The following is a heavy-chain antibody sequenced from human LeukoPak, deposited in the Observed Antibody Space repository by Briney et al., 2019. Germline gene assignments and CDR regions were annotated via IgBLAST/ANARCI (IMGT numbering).Heavy chain of an antibody. D-gene: IGHD5-18*01. V-gene: IGHV4-34*01. CDR3: ARVGYSYVINDWSRTGLGAYPTKYYYHMDV. J-gene: IGHJ6*03. CDR1: GGSFSGYY. Sequence: SETLSLTCAGYGGSFSGYYWSWIRQPPGKGLEWIGEINHSGSTNYNPSLKRRVTISGDTSKNEFSLKLSTVTAADTAVYFCARVGYSYVINDWSRTGLGAYPTKYYYHMDVWGKGTTVTVSS. CDR2: INHSGST.